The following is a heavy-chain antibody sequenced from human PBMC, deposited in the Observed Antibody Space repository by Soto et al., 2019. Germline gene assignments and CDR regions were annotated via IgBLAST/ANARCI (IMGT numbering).Heavy chain of an antibody. CDR2: ISSSSSYI. Sequence: GSLRLSCAASGFTFSSYSMNWVRQAPGKGLEWVSSISSSSSYIYYADSVKGRFTISRDNAKNSLYLQMNSLRAEDTAVYYCARDRDCSGGSCYFSPNYWGQGTLVTVSS. V-gene: IGHV3-21*01. J-gene: IGHJ4*02. D-gene: IGHD2-15*01. CDR1: GFTFSSYS. CDR3: ARDRDCSGGSCYFSPNY.